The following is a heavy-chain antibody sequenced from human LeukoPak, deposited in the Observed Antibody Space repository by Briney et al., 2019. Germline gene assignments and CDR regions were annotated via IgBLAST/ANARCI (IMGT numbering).Heavy chain of an antibody. D-gene: IGHD1-26*01. CDR3: ARRRGEWELWAFDI. Sequence: SETLSLTCTVSGGSIGSYYWSWIRQPPGKGLEWIGYIYYSGSTDYNPSLRSRVTISVDTSKNQFSLKLTSVTAADTAVYYCARRRGEWELWAFDIWGQGTMVTVSS. V-gene: IGHV4-59*08. CDR2: IYYSGST. CDR1: GGSIGSYY. J-gene: IGHJ3*02.